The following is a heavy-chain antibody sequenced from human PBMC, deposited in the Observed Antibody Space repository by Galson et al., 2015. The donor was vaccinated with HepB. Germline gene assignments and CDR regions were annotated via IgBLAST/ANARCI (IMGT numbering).Heavy chain of an antibody. Sequence: QSGAEVKKPGESLRISCTGSGYSFTSYWISWVRQMPGKGLEWMGRIDPSDSYTNYSPSFQGHVTISADKSISTAYLQWSSLKASDTAMYYCARHAHPRHSANIAARPVAYYYYYYMDVWGKGTTVTVSS. D-gene: IGHD6-6*01. CDR1: GYSFTSYW. CDR3: ARHAHPRHSANIAARPVAYYYYYYMDV. J-gene: IGHJ6*03. V-gene: IGHV5-10-1*01. CDR2: IDPSDSYT.